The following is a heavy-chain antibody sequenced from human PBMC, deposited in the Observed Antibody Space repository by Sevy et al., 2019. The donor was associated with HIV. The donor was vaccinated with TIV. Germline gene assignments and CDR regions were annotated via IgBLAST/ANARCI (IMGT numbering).Heavy chain of an antibody. CDR1: AFTFSTYN. Sequence: GGSLRLSCAGSAFTFSTYNMNWVRQAPGKGLEWTSYISNNGKSIYYADSVKGRFTISRDNAKNSLHLQMNSLRDEDTAVYYCARARGSGYSLGMDVWGQGTTVTVSS. CDR3: ARARGSGYSLGMDV. D-gene: IGHD3-22*01. V-gene: IGHV3-48*02. J-gene: IGHJ6*02. CDR2: ISNNGKSI.